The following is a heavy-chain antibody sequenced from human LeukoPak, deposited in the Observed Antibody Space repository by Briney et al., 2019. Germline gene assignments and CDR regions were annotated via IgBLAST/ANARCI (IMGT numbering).Heavy chain of an antibody. CDR2: IYPGDSDT. D-gene: IGHD5-24*01. CDR3: ARLVEMATPDY. V-gene: IGHV5-51*01. J-gene: IGHJ4*02. Sequence: GESLKISCNGSRYSFTDYWIGWVRQMPGKGLEWMGIIYPGDSDTRYSPSFEGQVTISADKSITTAFLQWSSLRASDTAMYYCARLVEMATPDYWGQGTLVTVSS. CDR1: RYSFTDYW.